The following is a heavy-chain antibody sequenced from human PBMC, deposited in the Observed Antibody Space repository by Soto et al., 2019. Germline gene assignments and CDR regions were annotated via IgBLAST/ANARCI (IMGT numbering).Heavy chain of an antibody. CDR1: GGTFSSYA. CDR2: IIPIFGTA. D-gene: IGHD4-17*01. V-gene: IGHV1-69*01. Sequence: QVQLVQSGAEVNKPGSSVKVSCKASGGTFSSYAISWVRQAPGKGLEWMGGIIPIFGTANYAQKFQGRVTITADESPCTGYMELSSLTSEDTAVYYCALGHLRDSLTRWGQGALVTVSS. CDR3: ALGHLRDSLTR. J-gene: IGHJ4*02.